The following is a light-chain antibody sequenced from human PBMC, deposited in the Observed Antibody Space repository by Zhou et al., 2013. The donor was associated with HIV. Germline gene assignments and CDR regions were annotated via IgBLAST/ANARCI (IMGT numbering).Light chain of an antibody. CDR1: QSIGSGN. CDR2: DTS. V-gene: IGKV3-15*01. Sequence: ENVLTQSPGTLSLSPGERVTLSCRASQSIGSGNLAWYQQKPGQAPRLLIYDTSTRATGIPARFSGSGSGREFTLTISSLQSEDVASYYCQQYDTWPSFGQGTKLQIK. J-gene: IGKJ2*01. CDR3: QQYDTWPS.